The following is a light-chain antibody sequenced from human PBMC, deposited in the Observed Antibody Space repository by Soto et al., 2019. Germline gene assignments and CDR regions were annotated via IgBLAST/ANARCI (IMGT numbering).Light chain of an antibody. V-gene: IGKV3-15*01. J-gene: IGKJ4*01. CDR2: GAS. CDR3: QQYNDWPRVT. CDR1: QSVSSK. Sequence: EVVMTQSPATLSVSPGERATLSCRASQSVSSKVAWYQQKPGQAPRLLIHGASTRATDIPARFSGSGSGTEFTLTISSLQSEDFAVYYCQQYNDWPRVTFGGGTKVEIK.